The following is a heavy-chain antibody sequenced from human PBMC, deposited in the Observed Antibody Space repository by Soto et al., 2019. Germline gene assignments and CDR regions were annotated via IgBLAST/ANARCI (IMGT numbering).Heavy chain of an antibody. D-gene: IGHD3-16*02. CDR1: GGSISSSSYY. J-gene: IGHJ4*02. CDR3: ARLIYDYVWGSYRLAGEPKYYFDY. Sequence: PSETLSLTCTVSGGSISSSSYYWGWIRQPPGKGLEWIGSIYYSGSTYYNPSLKSRVTISVDTSTNQFSLKLSSVTAADTAVYYCARLIYDYVWGSYRLAGEPKYYFDYCAQGTLVTVSS. CDR2: IYYSGST. V-gene: IGHV4-39*01.